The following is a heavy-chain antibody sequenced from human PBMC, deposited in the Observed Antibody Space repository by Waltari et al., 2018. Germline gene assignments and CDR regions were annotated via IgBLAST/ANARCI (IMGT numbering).Heavy chain of an antibody. Sequence: QVQLQESGPGLVKPSQTLSLTCAISGDSMSSANYYWIWIRQPAGKGLEWIGRIYTTGSTNYNPTLKSRVTISIDTSKSQFSLNLDSVTAADTAVYYCARGLGTTNFDVWGQGTLVTASS. CDR2: IYTTGST. J-gene: IGHJ4*02. D-gene: IGHD1-26*01. CDR3: ARGLGTTNFDV. CDR1: GDSMSSANYY. V-gene: IGHV4-61*02.